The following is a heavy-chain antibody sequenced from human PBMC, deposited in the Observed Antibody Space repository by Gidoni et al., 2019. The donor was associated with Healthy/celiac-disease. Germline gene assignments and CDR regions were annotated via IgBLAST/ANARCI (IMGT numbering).Heavy chain of an antibody. Sequence: EVPLVESGGGLVQPGGSLSLSCPASGFTFSSYEMNWVRQAPGEGVEWVSDISSSGRTIYYADSVKGRFTISRDNAKNSLYLQMNSLRAEDTAVYYCARSSYGDFPGDFDYWGQGTLVTVSS. CDR2: ISSSGRTI. J-gene: IGHJ4*02. CDR3: ARSSYGDFPGDFDY. CDR1: GFTFSSYE. D-gene: IGHD4-17*01. V-gene: IGHV3-48*03.